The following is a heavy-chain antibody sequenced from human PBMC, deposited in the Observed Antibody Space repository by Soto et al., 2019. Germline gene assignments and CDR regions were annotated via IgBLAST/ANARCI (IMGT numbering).Heavy chain of an antibody. D-gene: IGHD6-13*01. CDR3: ARDKSYSSSFDY. J-gene: IGHJ4*02. Sequence: PGGSLRLSCAASGFTFSAYAMNWVRQAPGKGLEWISYISSSTSTMYYADSVKGRFTISRDNARNSLYLQMNSLRAEDTALYYCARDKSYSSSFDYWGQGTLVTVSS. CDR1: GFTFSAYA. V-gene: IGHV3-48*01. CDR2: ISSSTSTM.